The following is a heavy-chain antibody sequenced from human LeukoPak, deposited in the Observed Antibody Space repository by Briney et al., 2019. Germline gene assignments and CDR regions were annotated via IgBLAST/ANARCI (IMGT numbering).Heavy chain of an antibody. Sequence: AGGSLRLSCAASGFMFSSYTMSWVRQAPGKGLEWVSYIGSSRSTIYYADSVKGRFTISSDNAKNSLYLQMNSLRAEDTAVYYCARVTSIRGYTFVDYWGQGTLVTVSS. CDR3: ARVTSIRGYTFVDY. CDR1: GFMFSSYT. V-gene: IGHV3-48*04. J-gene: IGHJ4*02. CDR2: IGSSRSTI. D-gene: IGHD5-18*01.